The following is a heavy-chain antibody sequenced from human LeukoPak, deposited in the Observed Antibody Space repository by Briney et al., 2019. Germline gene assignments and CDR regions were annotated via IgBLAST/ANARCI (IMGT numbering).Heavy chain of an antibody. CDR3: AKAFLRYCSSTSCYAFDY. V-gene: IGHV3-23*01. CDR1: GFTFSIYS. CDR2: ISASGGST. Sequence: GGSLRLSCAASGFTFSIYSMNWVRQAPGKGLEWVSIISASGGSTYYADSVKGRFTISRDNSKNTLYLQMNSLRAEDTAVYYCAKAFLRYCSSTSCYAFDYWGQGTLVTVSS. J-gene: IGHJ4*02. D-gene: IGHD2-2*01.